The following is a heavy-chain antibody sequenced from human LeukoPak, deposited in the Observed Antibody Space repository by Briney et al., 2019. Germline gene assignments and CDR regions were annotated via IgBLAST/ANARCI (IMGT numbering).Heavy chain of an antibody. V-gene: IGHV4-59*01. CDR2: IYYSGST. J-gene: IGHJ4*02. Sequence: PSETLSLTCTVSGGSISSYYWSWIRQPPGKGLEWIGYIYYSGSTNYNPSLKSRVTISVDTSKNQFSLKLSSVTAADTAVYYCACGAVSGDFDYWGQGTLVTVSS. CDR3: ACGAVSGDFDY. D-gene: IGHD3-3*01. CDR1: GGSISSYY.